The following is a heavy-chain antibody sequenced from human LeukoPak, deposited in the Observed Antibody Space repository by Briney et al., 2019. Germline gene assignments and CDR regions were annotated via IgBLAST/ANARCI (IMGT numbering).Heavy chain of an antibody. J-gene: IGHJ4*02. V-gene: IGHV1-46*01. CDR1: GYSFTTYY. CDR3: ARVHDSDWYFDY. CDR2: IKPSDGST. Sequence: ASVKVSCKASGYSFTTYYMHWVRQAPGQGLEWMGIIKPSDGSTSYAQKFQDRVTMTRDTSTSTVYMELSSLRSEDTAVYYCARVHDSDWYFDYWGQGTLVTVSS. D-gene: IGHD6-19*01.